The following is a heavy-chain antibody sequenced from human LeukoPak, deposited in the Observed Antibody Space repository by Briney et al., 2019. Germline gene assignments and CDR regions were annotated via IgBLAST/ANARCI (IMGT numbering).Heavy chain of an antibody. Sequence: GGSLRLSCAASGFTFSSYAMHWVRQAPGKGLEWVAVISYDGSNKYYADSVKGRFTISRDNSKNTLYLQMNSLRAEDTAVYYCARDAEYGSSRFLDNWGQGTLVTVSS. CDR1: GFTFSSYA. V-gene: IGHV3-30-3*01. CDR2: ISYDGSNK. J-gene: IGHJ4*02. CDR3: ARDAEYGSSRFLDN. D-gene: IGHD2-15*01.